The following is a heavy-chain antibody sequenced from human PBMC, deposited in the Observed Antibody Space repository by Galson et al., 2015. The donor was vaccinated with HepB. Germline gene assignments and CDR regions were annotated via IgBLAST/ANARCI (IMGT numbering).Heavy chain of an antibody. V-gene: IGHV3-21*01. CDR3: ARDAVAKGNGVGAFDI. CDR1: GFTFSSYS. Sequence: SLRLSCAASGFTFSSYSMNWVRQAPGKGLEWVSSISSSSSYIYYADSVKGRFTISRDNAKNSLYLQMNSLRAEDTAVYYCARDAVAKGNGVGAFDIWGQGTMVTVSS. J-gene: IGHJ3*02. CDR2: ISSSSSYI. D-gene: IGHD5-12*01.